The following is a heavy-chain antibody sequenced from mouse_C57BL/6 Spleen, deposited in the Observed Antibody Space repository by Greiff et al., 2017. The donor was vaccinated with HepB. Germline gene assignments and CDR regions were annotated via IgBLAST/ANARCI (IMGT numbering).Heavy chain of an antibody. CDR1: GYTFTSYW. D-gene: IGHD3-1*01. V-gene: IGHV1-52*01. CDR2: IDPSDSET. J-gene: IGHJ4*01. CDR3: ARWGGYMDY. Sequence: QVQLQQPGAELVRPGSSVKLPCKASGYTFTSYWMHWVKQRPIQGLEWIGNIDPSDSETHYNQKFKDKATLTVDKSSSTAYMQLSSLTSEDSAVYYCARWGGYMDYWGQGTSVTVSS.